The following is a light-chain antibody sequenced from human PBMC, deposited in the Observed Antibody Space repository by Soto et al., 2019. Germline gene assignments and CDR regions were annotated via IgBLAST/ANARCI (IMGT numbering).Light chain of an antibody. CDR1: QSLVYSDGNTY. J-gene: IGKJ4*01. CDR3: MQGTHWPLT. CDR2: EVS. V-gene: IGKV2-30*01. Sequence: DVVLTQSPLCLTVTIGRPACIFCRSSQSLVYSDGNTYLTWDQQRPGQSPRXXRFEVSKRHTGVPERGSGRGAATDVKLKISRVDAEDFGVYYCMQGTHWPLTCGGGTKVDIK.